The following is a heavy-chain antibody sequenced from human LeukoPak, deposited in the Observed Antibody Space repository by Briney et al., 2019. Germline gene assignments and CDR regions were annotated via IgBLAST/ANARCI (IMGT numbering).Heavy chain of an antibody. D-gene: IGHD2-15*01. V-gene: IGHV3-21*04. J-gene: IGHJ4*02. CDR1: GFTFSSYS. CDR3: AKGTLPVVVADNLFDY. CDR2: ISSSSSYI. Sequence: GGSLRPSCAASGFTFSSYSMNWVRQAPGKGLEWVSSISSSSSYIYYADSVKGRFTISRDNAKNSLYLQMNSLRAEDTAVYYCAKGTLPVVVADNLFDYWGQGTLVTVSS.